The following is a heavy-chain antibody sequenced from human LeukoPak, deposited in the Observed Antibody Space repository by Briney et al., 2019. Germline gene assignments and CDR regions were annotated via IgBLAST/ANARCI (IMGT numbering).Heavy chain of an antibody. V-gene: IGHV4-39*07. Sequence: GSLRLSCAASGITFSNYWMHWVRQPPGKGLEWIGTIYYSGSTYYNPSLKSRVTISVDTSKNQFSLKLTSVTAADTAVYYCARVTTGRDSGYYYYMDVWGKGTTVTVSS. D-gene: IGHD1-1*01. CDR3: ARVTTGRDSGYYYYMDV. J-gene: IGHJ6*03. CDR2: IYYSGST. CDR1: GITFSNYW.